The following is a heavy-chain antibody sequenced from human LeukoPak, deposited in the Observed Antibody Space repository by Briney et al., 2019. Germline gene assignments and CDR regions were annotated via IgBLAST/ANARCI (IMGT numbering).Heavy chain of an antibody. CDR2: IYPGDSDT. Sequence: GESLKISCKGSGYSFTSYWIGWVRQMPGKGLEWMGIIYPGDSDTRYSPSFQGQVTISADKSISTAYLQWSSLKASDTAMYYCARRAGSCSSTSCPPIHYYYYMDVWGKGTTVTVSS. J-gene: IGHJ6*03. CDR3: ARRAGSCSSTSCPPIHYYYYMDV. D-gene: IGHD2-2*03. V-gene: IGHV5-51*01. CDR1: GYSFTSYW.